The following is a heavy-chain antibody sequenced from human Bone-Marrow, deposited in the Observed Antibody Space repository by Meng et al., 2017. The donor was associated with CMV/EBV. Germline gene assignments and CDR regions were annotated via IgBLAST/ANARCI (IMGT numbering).Heavy chain of an antibody. CDR1: GSLHIPTW. V-gene: IGHV4-4*01. D-gene: IGHD4-23*01. CDR2: IYYRGST. CDR3: ARRVPRGDYGGNSGDY. J-gene: IGHJ4*02. Sequence: GSLHIPTWWPWVRQSPGKGLEWIGDIYYRGSTNYNPSLESRVTISLDESKNQFSLRLSSVTAADTAIYFCARRVPRGDYGGNSGDYWGQGVLVTVSS.